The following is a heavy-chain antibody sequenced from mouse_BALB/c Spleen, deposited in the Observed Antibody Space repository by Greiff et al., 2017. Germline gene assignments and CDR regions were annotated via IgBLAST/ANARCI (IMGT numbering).Heavy chain of an antibody. CDR3: ASVHYGSSCLYAMDY. CDR1: GDSITSGY. CDR2: ISYSGST. J-gene: IGHJ4*01. Sequence: EVKLQESGPSLVKPSQTLSLTCSVTGDSITSGYWNWIRKFPGNKLEYMGYISYSGSTYYNPSLKSRISITRDTSKNQYYLQLNSVTTEDTATYYCASVHYGSSCLYAMDYWGQGTSVTVSS. D-gene: IGHD1-1*01. V-gene: IGHV3-8*02.